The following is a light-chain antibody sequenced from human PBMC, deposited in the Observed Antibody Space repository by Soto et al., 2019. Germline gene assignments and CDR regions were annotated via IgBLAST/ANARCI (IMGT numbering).Light chain of an antibody. Sequence: DIQMTQSPSSLSASVGDRVTITCRASQSISSYLNWYQQKPGKAPKLLIYAASSLESGVPSRFSGSGSGTVFTLTISSLQPEDFATYYCQQSYSTLWTFGQGPKMEIK. CDR2: AAS. V-gene: IGKV1-39*01. J-gene: IGKJ1*01. CDR1: QSISSY. CDR3: QQSYSTLWT.